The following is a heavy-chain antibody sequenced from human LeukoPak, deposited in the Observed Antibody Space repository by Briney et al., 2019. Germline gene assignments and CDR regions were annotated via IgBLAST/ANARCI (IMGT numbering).Heavy chain of an antibody. Sequence: GESLKISCRVSGYNFSTSWIGWVRQMPGKGLEWMGIIYPGDSDTRYSPSFQGQVTISADKSISTAYLQWSSLKASDTAMYYCARRGDIVATIDYWGQGTLVTVSS. V-gene: IGHV5-51*01. CDR1: GYNFSTSW. CDR3: ARRGDIVATIDY. D-gene: IGHD5-12*01. J-gene: IGHJ4*02. CDR2: IYPGDSDT.